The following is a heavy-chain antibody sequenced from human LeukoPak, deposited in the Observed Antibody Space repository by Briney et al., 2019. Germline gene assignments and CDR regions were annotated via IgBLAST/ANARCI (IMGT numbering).Heavy chain of an antibody. V-gene: IGHV1-18*01. D-gene: IGHD6-13*01. CDR2: ISSYNGKT. Sequence: GASVKVSCKASGYTFSTYGINWVRQAPGQGLEWMGWISSYNGKTNYAQNFQGRVTMTTDTSTSTAYMELRSLRSDDTAVYYCARDLTIAAARTYGYWGQGTLVTVSS. CDR1: GYTFSTYG. J-gene: IGHJ4*02. CDR3: ARDLTIAAARTYGY.